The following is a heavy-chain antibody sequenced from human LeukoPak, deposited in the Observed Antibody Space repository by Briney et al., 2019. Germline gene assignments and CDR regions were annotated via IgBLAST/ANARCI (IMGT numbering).Heavy chain of an antibody. CDR3: GRRTFSSTLTGYKYWYFDL. CDR1: GGPISSYY. CDR2: THYSGST. J-gene: IGHJ2*01. V-gene: IGHV4-59*01. D-gene: IGHD3-9*01. Sequence: PSETLSLTCTVSGGPISSYYWSWIRQPPGKRLEWIGYTHYSGSTDKNPFLWSRVTMSVDTSKNQISLKLSSVTAADTAVYYCGRRTFSSTLTGYKYWYFDLWGRGTLVTVSS.